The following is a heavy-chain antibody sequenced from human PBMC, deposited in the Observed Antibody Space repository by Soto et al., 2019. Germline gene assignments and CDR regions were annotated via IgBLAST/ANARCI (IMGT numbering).Heavy chain of an antibody. V-gene: IGHV3-30-3*01. CDR1: GFTFSRYA. Sequence: QVQLVESGGGVVQPGRSLRLSCAASGFTFSRYAMHWVRQAPGKGLEWVAVISYAGSDEYYADSVKGRFTVSRDNSKNTLYLQMNSLRAEDTAVDYCARDGRLRGVDDTDVWGQGTTVTVSS. D-gene: IGHD3-10*01. CDR3: ARDGRLRGVDDTDV. J-gene: IGHJ6*02. CDR2: ISYAGSDE.